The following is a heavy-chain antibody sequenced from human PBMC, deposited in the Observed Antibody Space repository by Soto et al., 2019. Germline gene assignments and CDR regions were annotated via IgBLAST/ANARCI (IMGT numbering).Heavy chain of an antibody. V-gene: IGHV4-4*07. D-gene: IGHD2-8*01. CDR2: IYTSGST. Sequence: PSETLSLTCTVSGGSISSYYWSWIRQPAGKGLEWIGRIYTSGSTNYNPSLKSRVTISRDNAKNSLYLQMNSLRAEDTAVYYCARGPYQFIVLSWFDPWGQGTLVTVSS. CDR3: ARGPYQFIVLSWFDP. J-gene: IGHJ5*02. CDR1: GGSISSYY.